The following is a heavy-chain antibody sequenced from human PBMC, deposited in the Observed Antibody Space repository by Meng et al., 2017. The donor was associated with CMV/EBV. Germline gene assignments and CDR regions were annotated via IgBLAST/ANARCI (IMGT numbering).Heavy chain of an antibody. V-gene: IGHV3-74*01. Sequence: GGSLRLSCAASGFTFSSYWMHWVRQAPGKGLVWVSRINSDGSSTSYADSVKGRFTISRDNAKNTLYLQMNSLRAEDTAVYYCAREDYGYYGMDVWGQETTVTVSS. J-gene: IGHJ6*02. CDR2: INSDGSST. CDR3: AREDYGYYGMDV. CDR1: GFTFSSYW.